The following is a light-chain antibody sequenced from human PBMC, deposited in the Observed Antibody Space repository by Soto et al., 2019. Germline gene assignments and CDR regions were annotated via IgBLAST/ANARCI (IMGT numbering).Light chain of an antibody. CDR3: QQSYRSPYT. J-gene: IGKJ2*01. Sequence: IQMTQSPSSLSASVGDSVTVTCRASHSINIYLNWYQQKPGKAPTLLIYVASSLQSGVPSRFTGGGSRTDFTLNISSLQPEDFATYYCQQSYRSPYTFGQGTTLEIK. CDR2: VAS. V-gene: IGKV1-39*01. CDR1: HSINIY.